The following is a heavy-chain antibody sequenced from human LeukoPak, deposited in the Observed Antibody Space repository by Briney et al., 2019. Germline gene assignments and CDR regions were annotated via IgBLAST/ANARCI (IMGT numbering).Heavy chain of an antibody. Sequence: SQTLSLTCAVSGGSISSGGYSWSWIRQPPGKGLEWIGYIYHSGSTYYNPSLKSRVTISVDRSKNQFSLKLSSVTAADTAVYYCASRNQPRDYFDYWGQGTLVTVSS. CDR1: GGSISSGGYS. V-gene: IGHV4-30-2*01. CDR3: ASRNQPRDYFDY. CDR2: IYHSGST. J-gene: IGHJ4*02. D-gene: IGHD1-14*01.